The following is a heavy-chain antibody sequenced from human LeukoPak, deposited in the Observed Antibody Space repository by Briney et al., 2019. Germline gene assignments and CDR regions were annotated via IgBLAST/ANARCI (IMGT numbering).Heavy chain of an antibody. CDR1: GFTFHNYA. Sequence: GGSLRLSCKASGFTFHNYAMTWVRQAPGKGLDWVSAVSGTGTSTFYADSVKVRATISRDNSKNMLYLQMSSLRAEDTAMYYCAKGYYDSHRGFFEYWGLGPLVTVSS. V-gene: IGHV3-23*01. CDR2: VSGTGTST. CDR3: AKGYYDSHRGFFEY. D-gene: IGHD3-3*01. J-gene: IGHJ4*02.